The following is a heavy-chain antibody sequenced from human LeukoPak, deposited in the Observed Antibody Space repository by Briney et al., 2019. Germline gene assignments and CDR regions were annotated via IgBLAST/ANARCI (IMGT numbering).Heavy chain of an antibody. CDR2: INAGNGNT. CDR1: GYTFTNYY. J-gene: IGHJ4*02. CDR3: ARSLGVGSTLDY. D-gene: IGHD1-26*01. V-gene: IGHV1-3*03. Sequence: ASVKVSCKASGYTFTNYYMHWVRQAPGQRLEWMGWINAGNGNTQYSQEFQGRVTISRDTSASTAYMELSSLRSEDMAVYYCARSLGVGSTLDYWGQGTLVTVSS.